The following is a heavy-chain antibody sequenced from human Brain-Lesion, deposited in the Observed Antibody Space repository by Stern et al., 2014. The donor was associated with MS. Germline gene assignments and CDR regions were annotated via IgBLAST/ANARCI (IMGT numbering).Heavy chain of an antibody. CDR3: AKDFGPEVGTSDY. Sequence: EVQLVQSGGGSVQPGRSLRLSCAASGFSFGDSAMHWDRQVPGKGPEWVSGITWKSAETGDTDSVRGRFSIFRDNAKSSLYLQMNSLRTDDTALYYCAKDFGPEVGTSDYWGQGTLVTVSS. D-gene: IGHD1-26*01. V-gene: IGHV3-9*01. CDR1: GFSFGDSA. J-gene: IGHJ4*02. CDR2: ITWKSAET.